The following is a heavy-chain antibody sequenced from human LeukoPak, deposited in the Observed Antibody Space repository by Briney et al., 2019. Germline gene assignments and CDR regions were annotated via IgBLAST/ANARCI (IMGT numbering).Heavy chain of an antibody. D-gene: IGHD3-10*01. CDR3: ARGYGSGSYPPYYFDY. V-gene: IGHV3-20*04. CDR1: GFTFDDYG. CDR2: INWNGGST. J-gene: IGHJ4*02. Sequence: GGSLRLSCAASGFTFDDYGMSWVRHAPGKGLEWVSGINWNGGSTGYADSVKGRFTISRDNAKNSLYLQMNSLRAEDTALYYCARGYGSGSYPPYYFDYWGQGTLVTVSS.